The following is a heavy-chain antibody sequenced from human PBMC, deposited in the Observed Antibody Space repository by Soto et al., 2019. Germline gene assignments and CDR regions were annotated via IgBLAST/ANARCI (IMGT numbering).Heavy chain of an antibody. CDR3: AKVFFAAMVSYGMDV. J-gene: IGHJ6*02. CDR1: GFTFDDYT. CDR2: ISWDGGST. V-gene: IGHV3-43*01. Sequence: AGGSLILSCAASGFTFDDYTMHWVRQAPGKGLEWVSLISWDGGSTYYADSVKGRFTISRDNSKNSLYLQMNSLRTEDTALYYCAKVFFAAMVSYGMDVWGQGTTVTVSS. D-gene: IGHD5-18*01.